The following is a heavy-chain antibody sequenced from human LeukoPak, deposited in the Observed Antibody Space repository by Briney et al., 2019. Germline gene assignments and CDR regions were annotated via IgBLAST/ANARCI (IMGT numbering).Heavy chain of an antibody. Sequence: GGSLRLSRAASGFTFRNYAMSWVRQAPGKGLEWVSSISSSSSYIYYADSVKGRFTISRDNAKNSLYLQMNSLRAEDTAVYYCARAVLARLVDYWGQGTLVTVSS. D-gene: IGHD4/OR15-4a*01. J-gene: IGHJ4*02. CDR1: GFTFRNYA. CDR3: ARAVLARLVDY. CDR2: ISSSSSYI. V-gene: IGHV3-21*01.